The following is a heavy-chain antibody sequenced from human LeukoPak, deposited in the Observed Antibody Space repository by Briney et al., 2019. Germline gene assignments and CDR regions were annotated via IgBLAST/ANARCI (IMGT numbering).Heavy chain of an antibody. CDR2: ISSSGSTI. D-gene: IGHD6-6*01. CDR1: GFTFSNYE. J-gene: IGHJ4*02. CDR3: ARDASGPYSSSSEGDFDY. Sequence: PGGSLRLSCVASGFTFSNYEMNWVRQAPGKGLEWVSYISSSGSTIYYADSVKGRFTISRDNAKNSLYLQMNSLRAEDTAVYYCARDASGPYSSSSEGDFDYWGQGTLVTVSS. V-gene: IGHV3-48*03.